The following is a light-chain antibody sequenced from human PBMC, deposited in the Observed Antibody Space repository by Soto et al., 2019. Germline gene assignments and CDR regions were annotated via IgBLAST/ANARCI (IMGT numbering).Light chain of an antibody. Sequence: EIVMTQSPATLSVSPGERATLSCRASQSVTSYLAWYQQRPGQAPRLLIYAASTRATGVPARFSGSGSGTEFTLTISSLQSEDFAVYYCQQCNDWPLITFGQGTRLEAK. J-gene: IGKJ5*01. CDR2: AAS. V-gene: IGKV3-15*01. CDR1: QSVTSY. CDR3: QQCNDWPLIT.